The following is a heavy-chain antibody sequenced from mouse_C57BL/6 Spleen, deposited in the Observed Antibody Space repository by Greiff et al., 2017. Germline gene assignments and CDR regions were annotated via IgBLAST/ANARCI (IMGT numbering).Heavy chain of an antibody. V-gene: IGHV1-76*01. J-gene: IGHJ4*01. CDR1: GYTFTDYY. Sequence: QVQLQQSGAELVRPGASVKLSCKASGYTFTDYYINWVKQRPGQGLEWIARIYPGSGNTYYNEKFKGKATLTAEKSSSTAYMQLSSLTSEDSAVYFCARGYYGSSNGYAMDYWGQGTSVTVSS. D-gene: IGHD1-1*01. CDR3: ARGYYGSSNGYAMDY. CDR2: IYPGSGNT.